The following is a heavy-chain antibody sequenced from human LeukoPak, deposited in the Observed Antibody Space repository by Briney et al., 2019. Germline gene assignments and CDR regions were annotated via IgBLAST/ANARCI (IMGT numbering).Heavy chain of an antibody. CDR3: AKDLGYSYGFGVDY. D-gene: IGHD5-18*01. Sequence: GGSLRLSCAASGFTFSSYGMHWVRQAPGKGLEWVSVISYDGSNKYYADSVKGRFTISRDNSKNPLYLQMNSLRAEDTAVYYCAKDLGYSYGFGVDYWGQGTLVTVSS. CDR2: ISYDGSNK. V-gene: IGHV3-30*18. CDR1: GFTFSSYG. J-gene: IGHJ4*02.